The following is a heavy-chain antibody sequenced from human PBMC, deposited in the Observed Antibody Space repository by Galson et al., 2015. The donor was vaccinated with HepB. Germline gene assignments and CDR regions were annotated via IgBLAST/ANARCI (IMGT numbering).Heavy chain of an antibody. CDR3: AKMGTKTYYYDSSGSP. Sequence: SLRLSCAASGFTFSNSAMSWVRQAPGKGLEWVSAISGSSGGTYYADSVKGRFTISRDNSKNTLYLQMNSLRAEDTAVYYCAKMGTKTYYYDSSGSPWGQGTLVTVSS. CDR2: ISGSSGGT. CDR1: GFTFSNSA. D-gene: IGHD3-22*01. V-gene: IGHV3-23*01. J-gene: IGHJ5*02.